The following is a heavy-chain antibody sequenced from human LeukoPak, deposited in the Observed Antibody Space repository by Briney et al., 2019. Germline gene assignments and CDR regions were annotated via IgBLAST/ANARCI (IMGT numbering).Heavy chain of an antibody. CDR2: IIPIFGTA. Sequence: GASVKVSCKASGGTFSSYAISWVRQAPGQGLEWMGGIIPIFGTANYAQKFQGRVTITADESTSTAYMKLSSLRSEDTAVYYCAREVGEPLSVYNWFDPWGQGTLVTVSS. CDR1: GGTFSSYA. V-gene: IGHV1-69*13. J-gene: IGHJ5*02. CDR3: AREVGEPLSVYNWFDP. D-gene: IGHD1-14*01.